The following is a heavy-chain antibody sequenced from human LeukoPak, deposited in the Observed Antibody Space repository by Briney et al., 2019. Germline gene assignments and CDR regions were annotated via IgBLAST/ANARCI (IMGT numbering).Heavy chain of an antibody. CDR3: ARVAQPYYYYYGMDV. CDR1: GFTFSSYA. CDR2: ISYDGSNK. V-gene: IGHV3-30*04. D-gene: IGHD2-21*01. J-gene: IGHJ6*02. Sequence: GGSLRLSCAASGFTFSSYAMHWVRQAPGKGLEWVAVISYDGSNKYYADSVKGRFTISRDNSKNTLYLQMNSLRAEDTAVYYCARVAQPYYYYYGMDVWGQGTTVTVSS.